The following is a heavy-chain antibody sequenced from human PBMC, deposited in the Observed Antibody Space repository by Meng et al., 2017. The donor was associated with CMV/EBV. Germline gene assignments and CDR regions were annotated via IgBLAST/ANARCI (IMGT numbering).Heavy chain of an antibody. CDR2: INWDGGST. V-gene: IGHV3-43*01. Sequence: GGSLRLSCAASGFTSDDYTMHWVRQAPGKGLEWVSLINWDGGSTYYADSVKGRFTISRDNSKNSLYLQMNGLRTEDTALYYCAKGLGGSSSTYYYYGMDVWGQGTTVTVSS. CDR3: AKGLGGSSSTYYYYGMDV. D-gene: IGHD6-6*01. CDR1: GFTSDDYT. J-gene: IGHJ6*02.